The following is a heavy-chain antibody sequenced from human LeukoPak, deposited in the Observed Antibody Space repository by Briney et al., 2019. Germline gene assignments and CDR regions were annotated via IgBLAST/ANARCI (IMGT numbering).Heavy chain of an antibody. V-gene: IGHV3-48*01. CDR2: IFFTTTTI. CDR3: APVTWDRSLFDY. Sequence: XXXNXVRQAPGKGXXVFSYIFFTTTTIYYPPSVKARFTISRHNAKNSLYLQMNSLRAEDTAVYYCAPVTWDRSLFDYWGQGTLVTVSS. CDR1: XX. D-gene: IGHD4-11*01. J-gene: IGHJ4*02.